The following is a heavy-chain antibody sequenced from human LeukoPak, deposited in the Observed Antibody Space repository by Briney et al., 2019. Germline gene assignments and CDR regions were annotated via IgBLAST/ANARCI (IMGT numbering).Heavy chain of an antibody. CDR2: ISGSGGST. V-gene: IGHV3-23*01. D-gene: IGHD3-3*01. CDR1: GFTFDDYA. CDR3: AKDYSHDFWSGYYPTTPYFDY. Sequence: PGRSLRLSCAASGFTFDDYAMSWVRQAPGKGLEWVSAISGSGGSTYYADSVKGRFTISRDNSKNTLYLQMNSLRAEDTAVYYCAKDYSHDFWSGYYPTTPYFDYWGQGTLVTVSS. J-gene: IGHJ4*02.